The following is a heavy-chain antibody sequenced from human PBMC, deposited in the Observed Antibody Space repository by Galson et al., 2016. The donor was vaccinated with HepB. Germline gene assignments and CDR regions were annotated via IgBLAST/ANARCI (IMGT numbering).Heavy chain of an antibody. D-gene: IGHD3-10*01. V-gene: IGHV1-69*13. Sequence: SVKVSCKASGGTFSSYAFSWVRQAPSQGLEWMGGIIPVFGSANYAQKFQARVTITADESTSTVYMELSSLRSEDTAVYYCASWSSNWFGHPTFDYWGQGTLDTVSS. CDR2: IIPVFGSA. J-gene: IGHJ4*02. CDR3: ASWSSNWFGHPTFDY. CDR1: GGTFSSYA.